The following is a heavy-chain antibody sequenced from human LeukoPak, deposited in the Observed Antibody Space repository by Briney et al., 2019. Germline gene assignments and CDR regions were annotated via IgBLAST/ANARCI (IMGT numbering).Heavy chain of an antibody. CDR1: GGSISTYY. D-gene: IGHD3-10*01. Sequence: SETLSPTCTVSGGSISTYYWSWIRQPPGKGLEWIGYIYYSESTNYNPSLKSRVTISVDTSKIQFSLKLTSVTAADTAVYYGARHRGRDSGSYPFDYWGQGTLVTVSS. J-gene: IGHJ4*02. V-gene: IGHV4-59*08. CDR2: IYYSEST. CDR3: ARHRGRDSGSYPFDY.